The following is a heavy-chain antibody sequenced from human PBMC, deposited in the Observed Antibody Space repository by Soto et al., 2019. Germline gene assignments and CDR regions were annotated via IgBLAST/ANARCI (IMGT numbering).Heavy chain of an antibody. J-gene: IGHJ6*02. V-gene: IGHV1-58*01. CDR3: AADPPGYYDSSGYSTPGGNYYYGMDV. CDR1: GFTFTSSA. D-gene: IGHD3-22*01. Sequence: TSVKASCKASGFTFTSSAVQWVRQARGQRLEWIGWIVVGSGNTNYAQKFQERVTITRDMSTSTAYMELSSLRSEDTAVYYCAADPPGYYDSSGYSTPGGNYYYGMDVWGQGTTVTVSS. CDR2: IVVGSGNT.